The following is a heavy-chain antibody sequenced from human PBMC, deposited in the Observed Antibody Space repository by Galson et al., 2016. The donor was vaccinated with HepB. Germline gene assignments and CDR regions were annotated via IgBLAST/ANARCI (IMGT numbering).Heavy chain of an antibody. CDR1: GFTFRKYA. V-gene: IGHV3-23*01. CDR2: ISGSGRRT. Sequence: SLRLSCAASGFTFRKYALSWVRRAPGEGLEWVPAISGSGRRTHYADSVKGRFTISRDNSKNTLYLQMNSLRAEDTAVYYCAKEEEEPAPPPHYYYYYGMDVWGQGTAVTVSS. J-gene: IGHJ6*02. CDR3: AKEEEEPAPPPHYYYYYGMDV. D-gene: IGHD6-6*01.